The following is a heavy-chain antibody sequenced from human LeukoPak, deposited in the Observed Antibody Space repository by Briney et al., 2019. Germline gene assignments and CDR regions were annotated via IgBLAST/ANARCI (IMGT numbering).Heavy chain of an antibody. CDR1: GFTFSRYG. CDR2: IQTDGSAK. J-gene: IGHJ3*01. V-gene: IGHV3-30*02. D-gene: IGHD3-9*01. CDR3: AIEISRLVIHAFDL. Sequence: GGSLRLSCVSSGFTFSRYGIHWVRQDPGKGLEWVSFIQTDGSAKYYSDSVKGRFTISRDNPKNTVYLQMNSLSTEDTAVYYCAIEISRLVIHAFDLWGQGTMVTVSS.